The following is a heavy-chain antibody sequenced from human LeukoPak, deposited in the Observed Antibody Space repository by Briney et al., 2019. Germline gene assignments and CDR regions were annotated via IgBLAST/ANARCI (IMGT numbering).Heavy chain of an antibody. Sequence: PSETLSLTCTVSGGSISGFYWSWIRQPPGKGLEWIGYIYSTGDTNSDPSLKSQVTVSLDTSKNQVSLRLSSVTAADTAVYYCARHPFATPFDYWGRGTLVTVSS. CDR1: GGSISGFY. CDR3: ARHPFATPFDY. V-gene: IGHV4-59*08. J-gene: IGHJ4*02. CDR2: IYSTGDT. D-gene: IGHD2-15*01.